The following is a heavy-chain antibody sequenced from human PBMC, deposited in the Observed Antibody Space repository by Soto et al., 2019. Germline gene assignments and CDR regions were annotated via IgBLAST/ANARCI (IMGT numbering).Heavy chain of an antibody. D-gene: IGHD6-19*01. V-gene: IGHV1-46*03. CDR1: GYPFTSYY. CDR2: INPSGGST. Sequence: EASVKVSCKASGYPFTSYYMHGVRKAPGQGLEWMGIINPSGGSTSYEQKFQGRVTMTRDTSTSTVYMELSSLRSEDTAVYYCAREGSIAVAGAFDIWGQGTMVTVSS. CDR3: AREGSIAVAGAFDI. J-gene: IGHJ3*02.